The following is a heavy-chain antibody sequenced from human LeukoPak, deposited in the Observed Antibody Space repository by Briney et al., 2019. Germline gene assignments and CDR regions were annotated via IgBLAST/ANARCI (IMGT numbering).Heavy chain of an antibody. D-gene: IGHD1-26*01. CDR2: IYSGGST. Sequence: GGSLRLSCAASGFTVSSNYMSWVRQAPGKGLEWVSVIYSGGSTYYADSVKGRFTISRDNAKNSLYLQMNSLRAEDTAVYYCARRRGSYCFDYWGQGTLVTVSS. CDR1: GFTVSSNY. J-gene: IGHJ4*02. CDR3: ARRRGSYCFDY. V-gene: IGHV3-53*01.